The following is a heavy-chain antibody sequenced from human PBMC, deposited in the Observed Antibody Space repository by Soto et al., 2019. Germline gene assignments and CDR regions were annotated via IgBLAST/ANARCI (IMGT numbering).Heavy chain of an antibody. V-gene: IGHV3-23*01. D-gene: IGHD6-19*01. CDR1: GFTFSSYA. Sequence: EVQLLESGGGLVQPGGSLRLSGAASGFTFSSYAMSWVRQAPGKGLEWVSAISGSGGTTYYADSVKGRFTFSRDNSMNTSYLKMNSLRAEDTAVYYCAITATGWLSAVDIGGQGTMVTVSS. J-gene: IGHJ3*02. CDR2: ISGSGGTT. CDR3: AITATGWLSAVDI.